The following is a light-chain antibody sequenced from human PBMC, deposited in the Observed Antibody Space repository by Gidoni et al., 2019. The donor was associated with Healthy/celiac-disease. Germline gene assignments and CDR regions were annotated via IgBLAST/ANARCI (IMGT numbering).Light chain of an antibody. CDR1: KLGDKY. V-gene: IGLV3-1*01. CDR3: QAWDSSTVV. Sequence: SYELTQPPSGSVSPGQTASIPCSGDKLGDKYACWYQQKPGQSPVLVSYQDSKRPSGIPERFSRSNSGNTATLTISGTQAMDEADYYCQAWDSSTVVFGGGTKLTVL. J-gene: IGLJ2*01. CDR2: QDS.